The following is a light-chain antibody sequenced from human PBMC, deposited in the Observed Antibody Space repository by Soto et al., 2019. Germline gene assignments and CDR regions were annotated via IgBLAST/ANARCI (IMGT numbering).Light chain of an antibody. CDR2: KVS. CDR3: MQATQLRT. J-gene: IGKJ5*01. V-gene: IGKV2-24*01. CDR1: RSLVASDGNAY. Sequence: EIVLTQTPLLSPVILGQPASISCRSSRSLVASDGNAYLTWLHQRPGQPPRPLIYKVSQRLSGVPDRFSGSEAGTDFTLHISRVEAEDVGTFFCMQATQLRTFGQGTRLEIK.